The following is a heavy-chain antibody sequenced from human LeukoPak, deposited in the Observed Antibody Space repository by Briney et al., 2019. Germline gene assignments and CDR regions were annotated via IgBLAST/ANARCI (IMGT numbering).Heavy chain of an antibody. CDR3: ARGLVGATYVFDY. V-gene: IGHV4-34*01. CDR1: GGSFSGYY. D-gene: IGHD1-26*01. Sequence: SETLSLTCAVYGGSFSGYYWSWICPPPGEGGEWIGEINHRGRTNYHPSLKSQVTISVDTSKNQFSLKLSSVTAADTAVYYCARGLVGATYVFDYWGQQTLVTLSS. CDR2: INHRGRT. J-gene: IGHJ4*02.